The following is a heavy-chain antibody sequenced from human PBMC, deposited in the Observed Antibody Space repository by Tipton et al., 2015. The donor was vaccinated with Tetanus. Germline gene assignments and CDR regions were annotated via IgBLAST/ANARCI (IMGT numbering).Heavy chain of an antibody. V-gene: IGHV1-69*06. J-gene: IGHJ6*02. D-gene: IGHD2-15*01. CDR2: IVPLFGSA. CDR3: ARVQTATYSFYYYGVDV. Sequence: QVQLVQSGPEVKKPGSSVKVACKASGGTFTSSTLSWVRQAPGHGLEWMGMIVPLFGSAYYAQKFQDRVTITADKSASTAYLDLRSLKSDDTAVYYCARVQTATYSFYYYGVDVWGQGTTVTVSS. CDR1: GGTFTSST.